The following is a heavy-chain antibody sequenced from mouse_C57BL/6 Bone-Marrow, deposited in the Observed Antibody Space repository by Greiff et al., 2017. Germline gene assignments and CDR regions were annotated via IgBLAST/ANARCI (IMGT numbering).Heavy chain of an antibody. CDR2: ISNGGGST. D-gene: IGHD1-1*01. CDR1: GFTFSDYY. CDR3: ARPGYYGPCWYFDV. J-gene: IGHJ1*03. Sequence: EVQLVESGGGLVQPGGSLKLSCAASGFTFSDYYMYWVRQTPEKRLEWVAYISNGGGSTYYPDTVKGRFTISRDNAKNTLYLEMSRLKSEDTAVYYCARPGYYGPCWYFDVWGTGTTVTVSS. V-gene: IGHV5-12*01.